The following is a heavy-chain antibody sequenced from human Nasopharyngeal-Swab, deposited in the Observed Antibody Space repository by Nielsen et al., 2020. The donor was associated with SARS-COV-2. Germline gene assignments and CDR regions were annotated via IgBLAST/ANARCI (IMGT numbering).Heavy chain of an antibody. J-gene: IGHJ4*02. Sequence: SCKGSGYSFTSYWIGWVRQMPGKGLEWMGIIYPGDSDIRYSPSFQGQVTISADKSISTAYMQWTSLKASDTAIYYCARPYSSDWSRIDYWGQGTLVTVSS. CDR3: ARPYSSDWSRIDY. CDR1: GYSFTSYW. CDR2: IYPGDSDI. V-gene: IGHV5-51*01. D-gene: IGHD6-19*01.